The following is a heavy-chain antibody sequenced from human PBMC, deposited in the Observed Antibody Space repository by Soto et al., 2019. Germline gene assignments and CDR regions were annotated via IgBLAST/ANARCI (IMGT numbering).Heavy chain of an antibody. CDR3: GRDQSGIGYYVDWFDP. D-gene: IGHD3-10*02. Sequence: ASVKVSCKASGYTFNSHAIHCVRQAPEQRPEWLGWINAGNGNTYYSEKFEGRVTFTRDTAATTVNMELTSLTSEDTAIYYCGRDQSGIGYYVDWFDPWGQGTLVTVSS. CDR1: GYTFNSHA. V-gene: IGHV1-3*01. CDR2: INAGNGNT. J-gene: IGHJ5*02.